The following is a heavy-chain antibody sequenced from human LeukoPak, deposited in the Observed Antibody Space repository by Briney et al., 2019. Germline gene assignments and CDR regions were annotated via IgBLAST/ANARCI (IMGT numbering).Heavy chain of an antibody. D-gene: IGHD2-8*01. V-gene: IGHV1-18*01. Sequence: ASVKVSCKTSGYSFINYGISWVRQAPGQGLEWMGWISAYNGNTNYAQKLQGRVTMTTDTSTSTAYMELRSLRSDDTAVYYCARVLVPMGYCTNGVCPGPPRYYMDVWGKGTTVTVSS. J-gene: IGHJ6*03. CDR1: GYSFINYG. CDR2: ISAYNGNT. CDR3: ARVLVPMGYCTNGVCPGPPRYYMDV.